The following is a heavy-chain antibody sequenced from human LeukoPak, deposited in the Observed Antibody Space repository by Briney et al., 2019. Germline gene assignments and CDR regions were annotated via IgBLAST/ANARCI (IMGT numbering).Heavy chain of an antibody. CDR2: ISAYNGNT. V-gene: IGHV1-18*01. J-gene: IGHJ3*02. D-gene: IGHD6-19*01. Sequence: ASVKVSCKASGYTFTSYGISWVRQAPGQGLEWMGWISAYNGNTNYAQKLQGRVTMTTDTSTSTAYMELRSLRSDDTAVYYCARDLKRIAVAGTDAFDIWGQGTMVTVSS. CDR1: GYTFTSYG. CDR3: ARDLKRIAVAGTDAFDI.